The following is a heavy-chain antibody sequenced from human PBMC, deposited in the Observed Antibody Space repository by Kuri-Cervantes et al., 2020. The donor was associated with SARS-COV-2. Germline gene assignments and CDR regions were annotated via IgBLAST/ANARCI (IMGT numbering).Heavy chain of an antibody. CDR2: INHSGST. CDR3: ARGSGYCSSTSCYVVYYYYYMDV. Sequence: SETLSLTCAVYGGSFSGYYWSWIRQPPGKGLEWIGEINHSGSTNYNQSLKSRVTISVDTSKNQFSLKLSSVTAADTAVYYCARGSGYCSSTSCYVVYYYYYMDVWGKGTTVTVSS. J-gene: IGHJ6*03. V-gene: IGHV4-34*01. CDR1: GGSFSGYY. D-gene: IGHD2-2*03.